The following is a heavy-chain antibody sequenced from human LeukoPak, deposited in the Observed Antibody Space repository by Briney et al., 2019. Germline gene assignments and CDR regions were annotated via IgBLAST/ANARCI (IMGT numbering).Heavy chain of an antibody. CDR3: ARDGVGATSFY. CDR1: GYTFTGYY. CDR2: INPNSLGT. D-gene: IGHD1-26*01. V-gene: IGHV1-2*02. J-gene: IGHJ4*02. Sequence: ASVKVSCKASGYTFTGYYMHWLRQAPGQGLEWLGWINPNSLGTNYAKKFQGRVNMTRDTSISTAYMELSRLRSDDTAVYYCARDGVGATSFYWGQGTLVTVSS.